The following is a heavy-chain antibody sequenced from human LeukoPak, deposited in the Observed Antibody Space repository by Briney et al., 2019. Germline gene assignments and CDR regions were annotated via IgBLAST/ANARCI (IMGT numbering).Heavy chain of an antibody. D-gene: IGHD3-22*01. Sequence: ASVKVSCKASGYTFTGYYMHWVRQAPGQGLEWMGWINPNSGGTNYAQKFQGRVTMTRDTSINTAYMELSRLRSDDTAVYYCAAYDSSSYYPDDAFDIWGQGTMVTVSS. J-gene: IGHJ3*02. V-gene: IGHV1-2*02. CDR1: GYTFTGYY. CDR2: INPNSGGT. CDR3: AAYDSSSYYPDDAFDI.